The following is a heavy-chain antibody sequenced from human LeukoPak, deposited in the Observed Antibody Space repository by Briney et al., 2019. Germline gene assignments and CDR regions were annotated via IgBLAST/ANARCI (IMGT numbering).Heavy chain of an antibody. CDR2: ISSSSSTI. D-gene: IGHD4-17*01. CDR3: ARDLFRVTTWEFDY. Sequence: GXXLXXVSYISSSSSTIYYADSVKGRFTISRDNAMNSLYLQMNSLIAEDRAVYYCARDLFRVTTWEFDYWGQGTLLTVSS. J-gene: IGHJ4*02. V-gene: IGHV3-48*01.